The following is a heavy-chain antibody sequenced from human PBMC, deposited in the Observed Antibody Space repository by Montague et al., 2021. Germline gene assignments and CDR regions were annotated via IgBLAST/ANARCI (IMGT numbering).Heavy chain of an antibody. V-gene: IGHV4-39*01. CDR3: ASSPRGRWLQSYFDY. CDR2: IYYSGST. Sequence: SETLSLTCTVSGGSISSSSYYWGWIRQPPGKGLVWIGSIYYSGSTYYNPSLKSRVTISVDTSKNQFSLKLSSVTAADSAVYYCASSPRGRWLQSYFDYWGQGTLVTVSS. D-gene: IGHD5-24*01. CDR1: GGSISSSSYY. J-gene: IGHJ4*02.